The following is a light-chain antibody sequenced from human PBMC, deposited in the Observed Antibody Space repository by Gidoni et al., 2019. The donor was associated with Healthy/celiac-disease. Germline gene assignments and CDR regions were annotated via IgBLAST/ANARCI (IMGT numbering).Light chain of an antibody. CDR1: QSVSSN. V-gene: IGKV3-15*01. CDR3: QQYNNWPPKT. Sequence: ILMPHSPATLSVSPGERATLSCRASQSVSSNLAWYQQKPGQAPRLLIYGASTRATGIPARFSGSGSGTEFTLTISSMQSEDFAVYSCQQYNNWPPKTFXQXTKVEIK. J-gene: IGKJ1*01. CDR2: GAS.